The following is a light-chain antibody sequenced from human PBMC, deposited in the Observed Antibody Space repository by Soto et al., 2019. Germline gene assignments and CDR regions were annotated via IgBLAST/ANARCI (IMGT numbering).Light chain of an antibody. V-gene: IGLV2-14*01. CDR3: SSYTNTGTLVV. J-gene: IGLJ3*02. CDR1: GSDIGTYNF. CDR2: EVA. Sequence: QSALTQPASVSGSPGQSITISCSGSGSDIGTYNFVSWYQHHPGRAPKLIISEVANRSSGVSDRFSGSKSGSLASLTISGLQADDEAVYYCSSYTNTGTLVVFGVGTKLTVL.